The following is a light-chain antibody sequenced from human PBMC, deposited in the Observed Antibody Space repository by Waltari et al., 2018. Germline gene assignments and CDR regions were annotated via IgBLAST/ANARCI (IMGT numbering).Light chain of an antibody. Sequence: QSALTQPSSVSGSPGQSITISCPGSSSDVGRSNYVSWYQQFPDRAPKLMIYDVTNRPSGVSNRFSGSKSANTASLTISGLQPEDEADYYCASYIPGSTLVFGGGTKLTVL. CDR2: DVT. J-gene: IGLJ3*02. CDR3: ASYIPGSTLV. CDR1: SSDVGRSNY. V-gene: IGLV2-14*01.